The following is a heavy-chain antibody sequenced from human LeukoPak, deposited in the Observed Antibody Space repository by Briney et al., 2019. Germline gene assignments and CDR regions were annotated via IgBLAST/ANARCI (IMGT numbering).Heavy chain of an antibody. D-gene: IGHD6-19*01. CDR1: GDSTSSDRYY. CDR3: ARDQWLPRY. J-gene: IGHJ4*02. V-gene: IGHV4-39*07. Sequence: NPSETLSLTCTISGDSTSSDRYYGGWVRQPPGKGLEWIGNIYYSGSTYYNPSLKSRVTISVDRSENQFSLKLSSVTAADTAVYYCARDQWLPRYWGQGTLVTVSS. CDR2: IYYSGST.